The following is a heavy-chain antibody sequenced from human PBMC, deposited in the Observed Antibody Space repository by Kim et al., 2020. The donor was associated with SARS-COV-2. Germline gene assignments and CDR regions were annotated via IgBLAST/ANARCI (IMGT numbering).Heavy chain of an antibody. V-gene: IGHV3-23*01. D-gene: IGHD3-22*01. Sequence: SVKGRFTSSRDNSKNTLYLQMNRLRAEDTAVYYCAKDQITMIVVVEFDIWGQGTMVTVSS. J-gene: IGHJ3*02. CDR3: AKDQITMIVVVEFDI.